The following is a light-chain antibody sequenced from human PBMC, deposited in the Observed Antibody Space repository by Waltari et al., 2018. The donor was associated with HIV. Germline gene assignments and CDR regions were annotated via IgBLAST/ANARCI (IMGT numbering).Light chain of an antibody. CDR3: SSYTTTNTVV. V-gene: IGLV2-14*03. J-gene: IGLJ2*01. CDR1: SSDISTYNF. CDR2: DVD. Sequence: QSALTQPASVSGSPGQSITISCSGTSSDISTYNFVSWYQKQPDKAPKLLIYDVDTRPSGVPKRFSGSKSGDTASLTISAIQADDEADYFCSSYTTTNTVVFGGGTKVSVL.